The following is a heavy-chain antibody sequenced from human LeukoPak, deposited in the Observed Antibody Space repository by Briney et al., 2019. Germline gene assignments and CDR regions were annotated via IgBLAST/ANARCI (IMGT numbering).Heavy chain of an antibody. D-gene: IGHD1-1*01. J-gene: IGHJ4*02. V-gene: IGHV3-53*01. CDR3: ARLVATTGRLYFDY. CDR2: IYSGGNT. Sequence: PGGSLRLSCAASGFTVSSNYMGWVRQAPGKGLENVSVIYSGGNTYYAGSVKGRFTISRDNSKNTVYLQMNSLRAEDTAVFYCARLVATTGRLYFDYWGQGTLVTVSS. CDR1: GFTVSSNY.